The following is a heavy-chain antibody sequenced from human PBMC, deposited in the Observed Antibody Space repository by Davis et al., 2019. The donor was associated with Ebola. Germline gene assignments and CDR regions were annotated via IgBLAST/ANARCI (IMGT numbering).Heavy chain of an antibody. CDR3: ARAVLRYFDWLGRDSGMDV. CDR1: GLTFSGHW. V-gene: IGHV3-21*01. D-gene: IGHD3-9*01. Sequence: GGSLRLSCAASGLTFSGHWMHWVRQAPGKGLEWVSSISSSSSYIYYADSVKGRFTISRDNSKNTLYLQMNSLRAEDTAVYYCARAVLRYFDWLGRDSGMDVWGQGTTVTVSS. CDR2: ISSSSSYI. J-gene: IGHJ6*02.